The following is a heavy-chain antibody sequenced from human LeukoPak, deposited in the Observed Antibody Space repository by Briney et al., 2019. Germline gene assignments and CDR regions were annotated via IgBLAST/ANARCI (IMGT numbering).Heavy chain of an antibody. V-gene: IGHV4-31*03. CDR3: ARGDLWFGEFPLFDY. Sequence: SETLSLTCTVSGGSISSGGYYWSWIRQHPGKGLEWLGYIYYSGSTYYNLSLKSRVTISVDTSKNQFSLKLSSVTAADTAVYYCARGDLWFGEFPLFDYWGQGTLVTVSS. J-gene: IGHJ4*02. CDR1: GGSISSGGYY. D-gene: IGHD3-10*01. CDR2: IYYSGST.